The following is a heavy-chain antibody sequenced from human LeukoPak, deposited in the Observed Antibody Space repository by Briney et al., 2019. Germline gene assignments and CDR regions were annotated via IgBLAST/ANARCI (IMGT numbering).Heavy chain of an antibody. D-gene: IGHD3-22*01. CDR3: ARAYYYDGSGPFDY. CDR2: IYYSGTT. CDR1: GGSISSYTYY. J-gene: IGHJ4*02. V-gene: IGHV4-39*01. Sequence: SETLSLTCTVSGGSISSYTYYWGWVRQPPGKGLEWIGSIYYSGTTYYNPSLKSRVTVAVDTSKYQFSLHLSSVTAADTAVYYCARAYYYDGSGPFDYWGQGSLVTVSS.